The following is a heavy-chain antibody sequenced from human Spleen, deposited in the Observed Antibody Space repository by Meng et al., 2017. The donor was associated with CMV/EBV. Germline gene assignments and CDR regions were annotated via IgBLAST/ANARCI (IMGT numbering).Heavy chain of an antibody. CDR2: ISAYNGNT. D-gene: IGHD2-15*01. CDR1: GYTFTSYG. Sequence: AGVEVSCKASGYTFTSYGISWVRQAPGQGLEWMGWISAYNGNTNYAQKFQGRVTMTRDTSISTAYMELSRLRSDDTAVYYCARGTGDCRGGTCYSDFDYWGQGTLVTVSS. CDR3: ARGTGDCRGGTCYSDFDY. V-gene: IGHV1-18*01. J-gene: IGHJ4*02.